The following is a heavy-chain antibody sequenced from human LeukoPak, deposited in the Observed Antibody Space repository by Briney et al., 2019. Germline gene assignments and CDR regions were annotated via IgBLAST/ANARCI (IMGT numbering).Heavy chain of an antibody. Sequence: GGSLRLSCAASGFPFSSYAMTWVRQAPGKGLEWVSSVGDNGGSTFYADSVKGRFTISRDNSKNTLYLQMNSLRAEDTAVYYCARDRRTGPLYYFDYWGQGTLVTVSS. V-gene: IGHV3-23*01. J-gene: IGHJ4*02. CDR3: ARDRRTGPLYYFDY. D-gene: IGHD3/OR15-3a*01. CDR1: GFPFSSYA. CDR2: VGDNGGST.